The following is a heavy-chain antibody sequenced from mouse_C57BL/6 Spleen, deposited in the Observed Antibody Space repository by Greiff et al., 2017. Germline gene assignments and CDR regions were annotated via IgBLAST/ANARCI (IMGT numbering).Heavy chain of an antibody. CDR1: GYTFTSYW. CDR2: IDPSDSYT. CDR3: ARTASNWDFDY. J-gene: IGHJ2*01. Sequence: QVQLKQPGAELVKPGASVKLSCKASGYTFTSYWMQWVKQRPGQGLEWIGEIDPSDSYTNYNQKFKGKATLTVDTSSSTAYMQLSSLTSEDSAVYYCARTASNWDFDYWGQGTTLTVSS. D-gene: IGHD4-1*01. V-gene: IGHV1-50*01.